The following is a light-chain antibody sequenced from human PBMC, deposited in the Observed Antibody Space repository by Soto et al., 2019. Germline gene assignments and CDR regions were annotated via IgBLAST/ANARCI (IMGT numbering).Light chain of an antibody. V-gene: IGKV1-5*01. J-gene: IGKJ1*01. Sequence: DVRLTKSPSTLSASVGDRVTITCRASQRMTSWLAWYQQKPGKAPKVLIYDASSLESGVPSRFSGSESGTEFTLTISSLQPDDIATYYCQQYTENSGTFGQGTKVDIK. CDR3: QQYTENSGT. CDR1: QRMTSW. CDR2: DAS.